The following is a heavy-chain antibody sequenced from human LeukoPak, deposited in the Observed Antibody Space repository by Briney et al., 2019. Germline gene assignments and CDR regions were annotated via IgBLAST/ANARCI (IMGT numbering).Heavy chain of an antibody. V-gene: IGHV3-66*01. CDR3: AGRGYSGYDPGREFDY. D-gene: IGHD5-12*01. Sequence: GGSLRLSCAASGFTINNNYMSWVRQAPGKGLEWVSVIYSGSSTYYADSVRGRFTISRDNSKNTLLLQMNSLRVEDTAMYYCAGRGYSGYDPGREFDYWGQGTLVTVSS. CDR1: GFTINNNY. CDR2: IYSGSST. J-gene: IGHJ4*02.